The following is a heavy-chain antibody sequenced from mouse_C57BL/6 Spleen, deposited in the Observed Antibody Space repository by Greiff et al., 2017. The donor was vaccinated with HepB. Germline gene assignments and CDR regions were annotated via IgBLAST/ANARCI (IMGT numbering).Heavy chain of an antibody. D-gene: IGHD1-1*01. CDR1: GYAFSSSW. CDR2: IYPGDGDT. Sequence: QVQLKQSGPELVKPGASVKISCKASGYAFSSSWKNWVKQRPGKGLEWIGRIYPGDGDTNYNGKFKGKATLTADKSSSTAYMQLSSLTSEDSAVYFCAREEITTVVANFDYWGQGTTLTVSS. J-gene: IGHJ2*01. V-gene: IGHV1-82*01. CDR3: AREEITTVVANFDY.